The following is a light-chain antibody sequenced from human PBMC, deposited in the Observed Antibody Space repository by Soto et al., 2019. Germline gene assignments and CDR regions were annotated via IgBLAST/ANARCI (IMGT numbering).Light chain of an antibody. CDR1: QSISSY. V-gene: IGKV1-39*01. CDR2: AAS. Sequence: DIQMTQKPSSLSASVGDRVTITCRASQSISSYLNWYQQKPGKAPKLLIYAASSLRSGVPSRFSGSGSGTDFTLTISSLQPEDFATYYCQQSYSTWTFGQGTKV. CDR3: QQSYSTWT. J-gene: IGKJ1*01.